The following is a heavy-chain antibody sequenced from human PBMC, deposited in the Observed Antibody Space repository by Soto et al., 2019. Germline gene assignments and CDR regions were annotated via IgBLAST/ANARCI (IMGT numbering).Heavy chain of an antibody. V-gene: IGHV1-69*01. CDR3: ARARVEGSKAGTKVLVFDY. J-gene: IGHJ4*02. CDR1: GGTFSSYA. CDR2: IIPIFGTA. D-gene: IGHD1-1*01. Sequence: QVQLVQSGAEVKKPGSSVKVSCKASGGTFSSYAITWVRQAPGQGLEWMGGIIPIFGTANYAQKFQGRVTITADESTSTAYMELSSLRSEDTAVYYCARARVEGSKAGTKVLVFDYWCQGTLVTVSS.